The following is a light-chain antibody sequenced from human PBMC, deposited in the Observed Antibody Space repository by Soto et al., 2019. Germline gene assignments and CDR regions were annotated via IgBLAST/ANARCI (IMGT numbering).Light chain of an antibody. J-gene: IGKJ1*01. Sequence: DIQMTQSPSTLSASVGDRVTITCRASQSISSWLAWYQQKPGKAPKLLIYDASNLEGGVPSRFSGSGSGTEFTLTITSLEPDDFSTFYCQQYSGYSRTFGQGTKVDI. CDR3: QQYSGYSRT. V-gene: IGKV1-5*01. CDR1: QSISSW. CDR2: DAS.